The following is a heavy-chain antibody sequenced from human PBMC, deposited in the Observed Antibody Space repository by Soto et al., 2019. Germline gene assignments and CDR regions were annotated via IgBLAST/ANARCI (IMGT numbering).Heavy chain of an antibody. CDR2: ISDDGTNK. Sequence: QVQLVESGGGVVQPGRSLRLSCAASGFTFSSYAMHWVRQAPGKGLEWVAVISDDGTNKDYADSVKGRFTISRDKSKNTLDLQMDSLRPEDTAVYYCARDGSYYDVSTEHYFDVWGQGTLVSVSA. CDR1: GFTFSSYA. V-gene: IGHV3-30*04. J-gene: IGHJ4*02. CDR3: ARDGSYYDVSTEHYFDV. D-gene: IGHD3-3*01.